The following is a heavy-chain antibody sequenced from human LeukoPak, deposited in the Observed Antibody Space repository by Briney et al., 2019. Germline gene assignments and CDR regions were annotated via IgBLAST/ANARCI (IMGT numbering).Heavy chain of an antibody. CDR2: ISGSGGST. CDR3: AKRTTPNSGSYYNWFDP. D-gene: IGHD1-26*01. CDR1: GFTFSSYA. Sequence: GGSLRLSCAASGFTFSSYAMSWVRQAPGKGLEWVSAISGSGGSTYYADSVKGRFTISGDNSKNTLYLQMNSLRAEDTAVYYCAKRTTPNSGSYYNWFDPWGQGTLVTVSS. J-gene: IGHJ5*02. V-gene: IGHV3-23*01.